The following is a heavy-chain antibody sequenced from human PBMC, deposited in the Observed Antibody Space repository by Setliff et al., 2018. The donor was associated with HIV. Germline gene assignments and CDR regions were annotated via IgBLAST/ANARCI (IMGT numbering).Heavy chain of an antibody. D-gene: IGHD3-3*01. J-gene: IGHJ4*02. CDR2: VYTSGST. V-gene: IGHV4-61*09. CDR3: ARHVSVGPTYYYDS. CDR1: GGSIISGTYY. Sequence: SETLSLTCTVSGGSIISGTYYWTWIRQSAGKGLEWIGHVYTSGSTNYNPSLKSRVSMSLDTSKNQFSLSLSSVTAADTAIYYCARHVSVGPTYYYDSWGQGTLVTVSS.